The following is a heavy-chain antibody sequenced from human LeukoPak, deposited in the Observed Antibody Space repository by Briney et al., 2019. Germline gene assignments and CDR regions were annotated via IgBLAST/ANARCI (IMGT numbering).Heavy chain of an antibody. CDR3: ARDYSYGFGRFFDY. D-gene: IGHD5-18*01. CDR2: IWYDGSNK. V-gene: IGHV3-33*01. J-gene: IGHJ4*02. CDR1: GFTFSSYG. Sequence: GGSLRLSCAASGFTFSSYGMHWVRQAPGKGLEWVAVIWYDGSNKYYADSVKGRFTIPRDNSKNTLYLQMNSLRAEDTAVYYCARDYSYGFGRFFDYWGQGTLVTVSS.